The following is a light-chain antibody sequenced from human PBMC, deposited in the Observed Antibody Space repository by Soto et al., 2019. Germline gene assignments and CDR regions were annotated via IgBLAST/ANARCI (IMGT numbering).Light chain of an antibody. CDR3: CSYAGSVV. J-gene: IGLJ3*02. Sequence: QSVLTQPASVSGSPGQSITISCTGTSSDVGSYNLVSWYQQSPGKAPKLMIYEVIKRPSGVSNRFSGSKSGNTASLTISGLQAEDEADYYCCSYAGSVVFGGGTKVTVL. CDR2: EVI. V-gene: IGLV2-23*02. CDR1: SSDVGSYNL.